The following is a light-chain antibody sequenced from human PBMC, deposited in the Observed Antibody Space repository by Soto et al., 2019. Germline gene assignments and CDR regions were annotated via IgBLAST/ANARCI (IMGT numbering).Light chain of an antibody. CDR2: DAS. CDR1: QDITTS. J-gene: IGKJ4*01. Sequence: DIQMTQSPSFLSASVGDRVTITCQASQDITTSLNWYQQKPGKAPKLLMYDASNLETGVPSRYSGSGSGTDFTFTISRLQAEDIATYYCQQYDILPLSFGGGTKVEIK. V-gene: IGKV1-33*01. CDR3: QQYDILPLS.